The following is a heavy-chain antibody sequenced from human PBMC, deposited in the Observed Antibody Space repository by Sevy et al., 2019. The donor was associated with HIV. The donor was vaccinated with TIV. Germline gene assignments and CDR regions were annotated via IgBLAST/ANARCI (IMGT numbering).Heavy chain of an antibody. V-gene: IGHV3-43*01. CDR2: ISWDGGGT. D-gene: IGHD3-22*01. Sequence: GGSLRLSCTASGFTFYDYTMHWVRQAPGKGLEWVSLISWDGGGTYYVDSVKGRFTISRDNSKNSLYLQMNSLRTEDTALYYCAKGYYYDSSGYYSWGQGTLVTVSS. CDR3: AKGYYYDSSGYYS. CDR1: GFTFYDYT. J-gene: IGHJ4*02.